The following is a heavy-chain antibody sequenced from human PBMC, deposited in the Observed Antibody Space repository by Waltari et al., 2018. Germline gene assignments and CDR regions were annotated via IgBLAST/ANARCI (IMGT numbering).Heavy chain of an antibody. V-gene: IGHV4-34*01. J-gene: IGHJ5*01. CDR1: GRSFTGYY. CDR2: VKYSGTP. CDR3: ARTHIRSFGALTVPTSIDS. Sequence: QVELQQWGAGLLKPSETLSNTCAVHGRSFTGYYCPWTPQYPGKGLDIMVEVKYSGTPNYNPSLRSRVAISADPSKMQFSRKLSSVTAADTAVYYCARTHIRSFGALTVPTSIDSWGHGIWVTVSS. D-gene: IGHD3-3*01.